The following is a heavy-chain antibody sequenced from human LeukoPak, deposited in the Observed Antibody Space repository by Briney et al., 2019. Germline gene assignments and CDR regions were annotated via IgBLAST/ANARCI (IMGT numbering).Heavy chain of an antibody. Sequence: GGSLRLSCAASGFTFSSYAMSWVRQAPGKGLEWVSAISGSGGSTYYADSVKGRFTISRDNSKNTLYLQMNSLRSEDTAVYYCARGAVYGHDYGDPTPVWGQGTLVTVSS. D-gene: IGHD4-17*01. CDR1: GFTFSSYA. V-gene: IGHV3-23*01. J-gene: IGHJ4*02. CDR3: ARGAVYGHDYGDPTPV. CDR2: ISGSGGST.